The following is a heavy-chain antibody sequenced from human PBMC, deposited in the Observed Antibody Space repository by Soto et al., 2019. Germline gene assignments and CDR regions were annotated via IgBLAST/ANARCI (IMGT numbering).Heavy chain of an antibody. J-gene: IGHJ5*02. CDR2: IHSSGST. Sequence: QVQLQASGPGLVKPSETLSLTCTVSGASMNSYHWSWIRQPAGKGLEWIGHIHSSGSTNYNPTLPSRGTMSVDTCTNEFSLGLMSLTAADTAVYYCARDRGVTGASITWFDPWGQGSLVNVSS. CDR1: GASMNSYH. D-gene: IGHD3-10*01. V-gene: IGHV4-4*07. CDR3: ARDRGVTGASITWFDP.